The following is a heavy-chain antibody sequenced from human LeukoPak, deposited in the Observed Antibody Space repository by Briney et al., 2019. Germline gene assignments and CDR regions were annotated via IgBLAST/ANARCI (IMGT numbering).Heavy chain of an antibody. J-gene: IGHJ5*02. V-gene: IGHV3-23*01. CDR3: AKDQEVTMVRAREDWFDP. CDR2: ISGSGGST. CDR1: GFTFSSYA. D-gene: IGHD3-10*01. Sequence: GGSLRLSCAASGFTFSSYAMSWVRQAPGKGLEWVSAISGSGGSTYYADSVKGRFTISRDNSKNTLYLQMNSLRAEDTAVYYCAKDQEVTMVRAREDWFDPWGQGTLVTVSS.